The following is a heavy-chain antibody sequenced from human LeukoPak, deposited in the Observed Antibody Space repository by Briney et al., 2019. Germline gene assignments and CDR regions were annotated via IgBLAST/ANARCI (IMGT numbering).Heavy chain of an antibody. D-gene: IGHD5-18*01. Sequence: GRSLRLSCTASGFTFGDHAMSWVRQAPGKGLEWVGFIRSKAYRGTTEYAASVKGRFTISRDDSKSIVYLQMNSLKTEDTAFHYCARGPIQLWIHNAMDVWGQGTTVTVSS. J-gene: IGHJ6*02. V-gene: IGHV3-49*04. CDR3: ARGPIQLWIHNAMDV. CDR1: GFTFGDHA. CDR2: IRSKAYRGTT.